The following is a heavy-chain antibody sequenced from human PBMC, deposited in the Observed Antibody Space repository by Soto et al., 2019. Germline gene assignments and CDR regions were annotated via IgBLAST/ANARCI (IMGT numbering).Heavy chain of an antibody. CDR2: IYYSGST. V-gene: IGHV4-59*01. CDR1: GGSISSYY. CDR3: ARVSLGYYYYYYMAV. Sequence: PSETLSLTCTVSGGSISSYYWSWIRQPPGKGLEWIGYIYYSGSTNYNPSLKSRVTISVDTSKNQFSLKLSSVTAADTAVYYCARVSLGYYYYYYMAVWGKGTTVTVSS. J-gene: IGHJ6*03. D-gene: IGHD3-10*01.